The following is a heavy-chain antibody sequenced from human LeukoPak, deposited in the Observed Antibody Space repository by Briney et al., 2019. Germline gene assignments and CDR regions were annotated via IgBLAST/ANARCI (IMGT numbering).Heavy chain of an antibody. CDR1: GGSISGYY. D-gene: IGHD5-18*01. Sequence: PSETLSLTCTVSGGSISGYYWSWIRQPPGKGLEWIGYFYYSGSTKYNPSLKSRVTISVDASKNQFSLRLSSLTAADTAVYYCARGALDTKTRFDYWGQGTLVTVSS. V-gene: IGHV4-59*01. CDR2: FYYSGST. J-gene: IGHJ4*02. CDR3: ARGALDTKTRFDY.